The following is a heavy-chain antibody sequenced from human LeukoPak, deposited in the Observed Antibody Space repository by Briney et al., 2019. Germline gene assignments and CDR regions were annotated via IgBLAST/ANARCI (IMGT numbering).Heavy chain of an antibody. CDR3: ARAGSLGYGDLYDY. CDR1: GGTFSSYA. D-gene: IGHD4-17*01. CDR2: ISAYNGNT. Sequence: ASVKVSCKASGGTFSSYAISWVRQAPGQGLEWMGWISAYNGNTNYAQKLQGRVTMTTDTSTSTAYMELRSLRSDDTAVYYCARAGSLGYGDLYDYWGQGTLVTVSS. J-gene: IGHJ4*02. V-gene: IGHV1-18*01.